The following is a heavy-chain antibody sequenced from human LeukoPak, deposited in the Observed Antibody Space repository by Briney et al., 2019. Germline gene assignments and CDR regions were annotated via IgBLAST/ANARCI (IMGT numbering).Heavy chain of an antibody. D-gene: IGHD6-19*01. J-gene: IGHJ4*02. CDR2: VNSNSKNI. V-gene: IGHV3-48*04. CDR3: ARDDSSGWYSLD. CDR1: GFTFSSAW. Sequence: GGSLRLSCAAPGFTFSSAWMSWVRQAPGKGLEWLAYVNSNSKNIYYTDSVKGRFTISRDNAKNSLFLQMNSLRPEDTAVYYCARDDSSGWYSLDWGQGTLVTVSS.